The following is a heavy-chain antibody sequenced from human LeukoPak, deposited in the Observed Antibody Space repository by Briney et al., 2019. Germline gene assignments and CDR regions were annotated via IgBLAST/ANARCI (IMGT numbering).Heavy chain of an antibody. J-gene: IGHJ4*02. CDR3: AKDPYYDFWSGYYTYVDY. CDR2: ISYDGSNK. V-gene: IGHV3-30*18. Sequence: GGTLRLSCAASGFTFSSYGMHWVRQAPGKGLEWVAVISYDGSNKYYADSVKGRFTISRDNPKNTLYLQMNSLRAEDTAVYYCAKDPYYDFWSGYYTYVDYWGQGTLVTVSS. D-gene: IGHD3-3*01. CDR1: GFTFSSYG.